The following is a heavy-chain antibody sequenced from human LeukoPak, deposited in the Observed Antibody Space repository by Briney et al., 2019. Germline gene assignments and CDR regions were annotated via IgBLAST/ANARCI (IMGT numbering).Heavy chain of an antibody. CDR2: IYYSGST. CDR1: GGSISSFY. V-gene: IGHV4-59*04. Sequence: PSETLSLTCTVSGGSISSFYWSWIRQPPGKGLEWIGYIYYSGSTYYNPSLKSRVTISVDTSKNQFSLKLSSVTAADTAVYYCRGSGSYYNEDWFDPWGQGTLVTVSS. D-gene: IGHD3-10*01. J-gene: IGHJ5*02. CDR3: RGSGSYYNEDWFDP.